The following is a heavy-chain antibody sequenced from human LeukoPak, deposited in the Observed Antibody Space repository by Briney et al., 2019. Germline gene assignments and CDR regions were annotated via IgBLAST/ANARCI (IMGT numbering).Heavy chain of an antibody. CDR1: GFTFDDYT. CDR2: ISWDGGST. D-gene: IGHD6-13*01. V-gene: IGHV3-43*01. Sequence: GGSLRLSCAASGFTFDDYTMHWVRQAPGKGLEWVSLISWDGGSTYYADSVKGRFTISRDNSKNTLYLQMNSLRAEDTAVYYCVKDWVTAAAGIHDYWSQGTLVTVSS. CDR3: VKDWVTAAAGIHDY. J-gene: IGHJ4*02.